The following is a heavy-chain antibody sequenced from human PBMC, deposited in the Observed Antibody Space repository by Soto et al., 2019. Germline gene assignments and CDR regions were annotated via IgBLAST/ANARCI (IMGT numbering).Heavy chain of an antibody. CDR3: ARGPGYSYGYSVYYYYYGMDV. CDR1: GGSLSGIY. CDR2: VSHSGST. V-gene: IGHV4-34*01. J-gene: IGHJ6*02. Sequence: SETLSLTCVIYGGSLSGIYWTWVRQPPGKGLEWIGEVSHSGSTNYSPSLESRVTISLDMSNNQFSLKLNSVTAADTAVYYCARGPGYSYGYSVYYYYYGMDVWGQGSTVTVSS. D-gene: IGHD5-18*01.